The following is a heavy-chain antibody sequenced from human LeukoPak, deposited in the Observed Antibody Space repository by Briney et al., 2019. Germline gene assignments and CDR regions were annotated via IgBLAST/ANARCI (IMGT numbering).Heavy chain of an antibody. V-gene: IGHV3-48*04. Sequence: GGSLRLSCAASGFTLTSDSMNWVRQAPGKGLEWISCISSGATTTYYADSVKGRFTISRDNAKNSLYLQMNSLRAEDTAVYYCAGPYDSSGYYSRFRASDIWGQGTMVTVSS. CDR1: GFTLTSDS. CDR3: AGPYDSSGYYSRFRASDI. CDR2: ISSGATTT. D-gene: IGHD3-22*01. J-gene: IGHJ3*02.